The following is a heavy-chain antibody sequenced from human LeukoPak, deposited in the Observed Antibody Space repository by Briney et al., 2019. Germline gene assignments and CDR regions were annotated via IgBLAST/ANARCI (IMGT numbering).Heavy chain of an antibody. CDR2: INPNSGGT. CDR3: ARGWFGELFLRNWFDP. CDR1: GYTFTAYY. D-gene: IGHD3-10*01. Sequence: ASVKVSCKASGYTFTAYYMHWVRQAPGQGLEWMGWINPNSGGTNYAQKFQGRVTMTRDTSINTAYMEPSRLTSDDTAVYYCARGWFGELFLRNWFDPWGQGTLVTVSS. V-gene: IGHV1-2*02. J-gene: IGHJ5*02.